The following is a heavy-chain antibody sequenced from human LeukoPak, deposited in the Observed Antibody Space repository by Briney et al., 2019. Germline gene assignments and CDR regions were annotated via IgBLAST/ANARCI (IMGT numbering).Heavy chain of an antibody. V-gene: IGHV3-23*01. CDR3: AKRVAVAGTQFFDS. D-gene: IGHD6-19*01. J-gene: IGHJ4*02. CDR2: ISGTSDSI. Sequence: PGGSLRLSCAASGFTFSNYAMSWVRQAPGKGLELVSTISGTSDSIYYADSVKGRFTISRDNSENALYLQMNNLRAEDTAAYYCAKRVAVAGTQFFDSWGQGTLVTVSS. CDR1: GFTFSNYA.